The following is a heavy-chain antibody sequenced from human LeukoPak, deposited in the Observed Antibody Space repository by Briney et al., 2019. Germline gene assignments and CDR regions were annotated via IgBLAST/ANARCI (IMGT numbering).Heavy chain of an antibody. J-gene: IGHJ5*02. V-gene: IGHV3-11*04. CDR3: ARDALIVKLPAGKNWFDP. Sequence: GGSLRLPCAASGFAFSDYYMNWIRQAPGKGLEWLSYISPSGTTISYADSVKGRFTISRDNAKNSLYLQVNNLRAEDTAVYYCARDALIVKLPAGKNWFDPWGQGTLVTVSS. D-gene: IGHD2-2*01. CDR2: ISPSGTTI. CDR1: GFAFSDYY.